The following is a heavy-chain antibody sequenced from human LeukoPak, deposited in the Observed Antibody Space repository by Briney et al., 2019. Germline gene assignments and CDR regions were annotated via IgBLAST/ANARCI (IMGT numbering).Heavy chain of an antibody. CDR2: IYYSGRT. J-gene: IGHJ4*02. D-gene: IGHD5-24*01. V-gene: IGHV4-59*08. CDR1: GGSISSYY. CDR3: ARGGRDGYTLYPFDY. Sequence: SESLSLTCTVSGGSISSYYWSWIRPPPGKGVEWSGYIYYSGRTNYNPSLKSRVTISVDTSKNQLSLKLGSVTASDTAVYYCARGGRDGYTLYPFDYWGQGTLVTVSS.